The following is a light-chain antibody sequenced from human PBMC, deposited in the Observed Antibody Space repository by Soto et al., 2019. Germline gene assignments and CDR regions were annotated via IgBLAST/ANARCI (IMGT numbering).Light chain of an antibody. CDR2: GAS. V-gene: IGKV3-15*01. Sequence: ASQSVSVYLAWYQQKPGQANRLLIYGASKRATDITDSLSGSGSGTEFSLTISSLQSQDFALYFCQQYNNWPLTVGEGTKVDI. CDR3: QQYNNWPLT. CDR1: QSVSVY. J-gene: IGKJ4*02.